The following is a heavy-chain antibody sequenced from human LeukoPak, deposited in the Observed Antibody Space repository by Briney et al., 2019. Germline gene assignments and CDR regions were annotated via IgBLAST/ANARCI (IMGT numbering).Heavy chain of an antibody. V-gene: IGHV3-30*04. Sequence: GRSLRLSCAASGFTLSSYAMHWVRQAPGKGLEWVAVISYDGSNKYYADSVKGRFTISRDNSKNTLYLQMNSLRAEDTAVYYCARAIAAAGPYYFDYWAHGTLVTVSS. D-gene: IGHD6-13*01. J-gene: IGHJ4*01. CDR1: GFTLSSYA. CDR2: ISYDGSNK. CDR3: ARAIAAAGPYYFDY.